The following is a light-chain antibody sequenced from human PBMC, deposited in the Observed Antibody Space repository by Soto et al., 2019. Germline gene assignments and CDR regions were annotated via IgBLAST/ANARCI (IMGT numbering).Light chain of an antibody. V-gene: IGLV2-11*01. Sequence: QSVLTQPRSVSGSPGQSVTISCTGTSTDVGGYNYVSWYQQHPGKVPKLMIYDVSKRPSGVPDRFSGSKSGNTASLTISGLQAEDEADYYCCSYAGSDTLYVFGGGTKVTVL. CDR2: DVS. CDR3: CSYAGSDTLYV. CDR1: STDVGGYNY. J-gene: IGLJ1*01.